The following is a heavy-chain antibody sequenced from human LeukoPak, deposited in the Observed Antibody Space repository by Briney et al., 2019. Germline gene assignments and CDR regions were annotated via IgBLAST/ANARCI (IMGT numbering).Heavy chain of an antibody. CDR3: ARVSNNYCVDY. D-gene: IGHD2-21*01. CDR1: GFTFGSYA. Sequence: GGSLRLSCAASGFTFGSYALQWVRQAPGKGLEYVSAISPDGGNTNYAESVKGRFTISRDDSKNMLYLQMGSLRDDDMAVYYCARVSNNYCVDYWGQGTLVTVSS. CDR2: ISPDGGNT. J-gene: IGHJ4*02. V-gene: IGHV3-64*02.